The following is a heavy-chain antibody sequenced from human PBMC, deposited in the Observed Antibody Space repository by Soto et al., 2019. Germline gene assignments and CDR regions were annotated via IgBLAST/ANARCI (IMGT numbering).Heavy chain of an antibody. Sequence: SQTLSLTYAIPVDSVSSNTASWNWIRQSPSRGLEWLGRTYFSSKWYNDYAVSVKSRIIINPDTSNNQFSLPLNSVTPEDTAVYFCAKGDNLGPKTGYAFDHWGQGIMVTVSS. CDR2: TYFSSKWYN. V-gene: IGHV6-1*01. D-gene: IGHD5-12*01. CDR1: VDSVSSNTAS. J-gene: IGHJ4*02. CDR3: AKGDNLGPKTGYAFDH.